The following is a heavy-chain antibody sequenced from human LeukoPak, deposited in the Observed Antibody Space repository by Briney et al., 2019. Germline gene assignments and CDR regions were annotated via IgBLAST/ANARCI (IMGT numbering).Heavy chain of an antibody. CDR3: ARQASAAHDY. Sequence: SETLSLTCTVSGGSISSYYWGWIRQPPGKGLEWVGSIYYSGSTYYNPSLKSRVTISVDTSKNQFSLKLSSVTAADTAVYYCARQASAAHDYWGQGTLVTVSS. J-gene: IGHJ4*02. V-gene: IGHV4-39*01. CDR2: IYYSGST. D-gene: IGHD6-13*01. CDR1: GGSISSYY.